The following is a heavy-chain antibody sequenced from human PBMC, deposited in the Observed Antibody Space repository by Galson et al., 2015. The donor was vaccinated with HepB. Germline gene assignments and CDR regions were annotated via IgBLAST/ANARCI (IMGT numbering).Heavy chain of an antibody. J-gene: IGHJ5*02. V-gene: IGHV3-30*18. CDR3: AKVGGGSSDYQTGFDP. CDR1: GFTFSSYG. CDR2: ISYDGSNK. Sequence: SLRLSCAASGFTFSSYGMHWVRQAPGKGLEWVAVISYDGSNKYYADSVKGRFTISRDNSKNTLYLQMNSLRAEDTAVYYCAKVGGGSSDYQTGFDPWGQGTLVTVSS. D-gene: IGHD3-16*01.